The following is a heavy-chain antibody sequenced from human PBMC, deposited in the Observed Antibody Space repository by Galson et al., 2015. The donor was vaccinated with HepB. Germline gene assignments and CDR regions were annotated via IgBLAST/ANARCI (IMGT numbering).Heavy chain of an antibody. V-gene: IGHV3-53*01. CDR3: ASTDHSNDRFFDY. D-gene: IGHD4-11*01. CDR1: GFTVSSNY. J-gene: IGHJ4*02. Sequence: SLRLSCAASGFTVSSNYMSWVRQAPGKGLEWVSVIYSGGSTYYTDSVKGRFTISRDNSKNTLYLQMNSLRAEDTAVYYCASTDHSNDRFFDYWGQGTLVTVSS. CDR2: IYSGGST.